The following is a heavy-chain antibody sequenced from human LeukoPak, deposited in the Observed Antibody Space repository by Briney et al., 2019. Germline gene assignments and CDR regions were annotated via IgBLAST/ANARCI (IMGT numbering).Heavy chain of an antibody. CDR2: ISHTGLT. CDR1: GGSFSGYY. D-gene: IGHD1-1*01. CDR3: ARVPDITARPCDT. Sequence: SETLSLTCAVYGGSFSGYYWTLIRQTPGKGLEWIGEISHTGLTGSNPSLKSRVTIFVDPSKKQFSLRMTSVTAADTGVYYCARVPDITARPCDTWGPGTLVTVSS. V-gene: IGHV4-34*01. J-gene: IGHJ5*02.